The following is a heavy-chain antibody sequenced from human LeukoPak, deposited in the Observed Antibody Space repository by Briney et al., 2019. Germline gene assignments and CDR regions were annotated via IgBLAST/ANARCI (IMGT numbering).Heavy chain of an antibody. CDR3: AKGQGYRSGAFDI. CDR2: ISGSGGST. D-gene: IGHD1-1*01. Sequence: GGSLRLSCAASGFTFSSYAMSWVRQAPGKGLEWVSAISGSGGSTYYADSVKGRFTISRDNSKNTLYLQMNGLRAEDTAVYYCAKGQGYRSGAFDIWGQGTMVTVSS. J-gene: IGHJ3*02. V-gene: IGHV3-23*01. CDR1: GFTFSSYA.